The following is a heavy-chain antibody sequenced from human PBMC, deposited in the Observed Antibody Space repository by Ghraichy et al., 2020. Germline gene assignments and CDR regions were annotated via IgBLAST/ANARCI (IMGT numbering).Heavy chain of an antibody. CDR2: YSGGNT. CDR1: GFSVSNNY. Sequence: GGSLRLSCAASGFSVSNNYMTWVRQAPRKGLEWVAVYSGGNTFYAQSVKGRFTISRHNPKNTLYLQMNSLRAEDTAVYYCTTSVSMGAWGQGTLVTVSS. D-gene: IGHD3-16*01. J-gene: IGHJ5*02. CDR3: TTSVSMGA. V-gene: IGHV3-53*04.